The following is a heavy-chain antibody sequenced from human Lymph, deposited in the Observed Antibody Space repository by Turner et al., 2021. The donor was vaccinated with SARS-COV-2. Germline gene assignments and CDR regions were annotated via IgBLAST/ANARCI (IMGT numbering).Heavy chain of an antibody. V-gene: IGHV3-30*18. CDR3: AKEDQTQSSSWYEVVDY. CDR2: ISYDGSNK. D-gene: IGHD6-13*01. J-gene: IGHJ4*02. CDR1: GFTFSSYG. Sequence: QVQLVESGVGVVQPGRSLRLSCAASGFTFSSYGMHWVRQAPGKGLEWVAVISYDGSNKYYADSVKGRFTISRDNSKNTLYLQMNSLRAEDTAVYYCAKEDQTQSSSWYEVVDYWGQGTLVTVSS.